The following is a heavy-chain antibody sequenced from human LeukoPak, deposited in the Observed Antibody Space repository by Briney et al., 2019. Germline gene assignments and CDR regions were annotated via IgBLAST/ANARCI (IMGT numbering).Heavy chain of an antibody. V-gene: IGHV3-23*01. CDR3: AKVQFNWGPIDY. CDR2: IDGSGDKT. J-gene: IGHJ4*02. D-gene: IGHD7-27*01. CDR1: GVTFSHFA. Sequence: GVSLRLSCAASGVTFSHFAIRWVRQVPGKGLEWVSSIDGSGDKTHYPDSVRGRFTVSRDNSKNTLYLQMNSLRVEDTATYFCAKVQFNWGPIDYWGQGTPVIVSS.